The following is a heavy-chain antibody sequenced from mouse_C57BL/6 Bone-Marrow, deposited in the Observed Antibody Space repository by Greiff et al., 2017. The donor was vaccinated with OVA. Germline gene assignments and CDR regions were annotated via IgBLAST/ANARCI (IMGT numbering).Heavy chain of an antibody. D-gene: IGHD2-3*01. Sequence: QVHVKQPGAELVMPGASVKLSCKASGYTFTSYWMHWVKQRPGQGLEWIGEIDPSDSYTNYNQKFKGKSTLTVDKSSSTAYMQLSSLTSEDSAVYYCARRYDGYYPFAYWGQGTLVTVSA. CDR2: IDPSDSYT. V-gene: IGHV1-69*01. CDR1: GYTFTSYW. CDR3: ARRYDGYYPFAY. J-gene: IGHJ3*01.